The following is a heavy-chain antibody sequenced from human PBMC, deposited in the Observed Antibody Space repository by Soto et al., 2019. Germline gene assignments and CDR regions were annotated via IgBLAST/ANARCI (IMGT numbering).Heavy chain of an antibody. Sequence: QVQLVQSGAEVKKTGSSVKVSCKASGGTFSIYGFSWGRQAPGQGPEWIGGIIPILTTPNYAKKFHGRVTVVAEESTTTVYTELSSLKSEDTAVYYCATSVGIAPTGEDGMDVWGQGTSVTVSS. CDR1: GGTFSIYG. CDR2: IIPILTTP. V-gene: IGHV1-69*01. CDR3: ATSVGIAPTGEDGMDV. J-gene: IGHJ6*02. D-gene: IGHD2-8*02.